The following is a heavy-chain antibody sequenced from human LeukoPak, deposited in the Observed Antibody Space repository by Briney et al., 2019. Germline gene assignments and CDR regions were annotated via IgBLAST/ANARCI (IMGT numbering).Heavy chain of an antibody. V-gene: IGHV4-59*01. CDR2: IYYSGST. J-gene: IGHJ3*02. Sequence: SETLSLTCTVSGGSISSYYWSWIRQPPGKGLDWIGYIYYSGSTNYNPSLKSRVTISVDTSKNQFSLKLSSVTAADTAVYYCARAPIGRDAFDIWGQGTMVTVSS. CDR1: GGSISSYY. CDR3: ARAPIGRDAFDI. D-gene: IGHD3-10*01.